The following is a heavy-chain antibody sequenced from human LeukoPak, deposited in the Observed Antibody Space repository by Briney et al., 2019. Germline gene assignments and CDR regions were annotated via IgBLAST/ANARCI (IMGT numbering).Heavy chain of an antibody. D-gene: IGHD5-18*01. CDR3: AKDPPTVMANAFHI. CDR1: GFTFNSYA. Sequence: PGGSLRLSCAASGFTFNSYAMAWVRQAPEKGLECVSSITDSGVSTYYADSVKGRFTISRDNSKNTLYLQMNSLRADDTAVYSCAKDPPTVMANAFHIWGQGTMVTVS. CDR2: ITDSGVST. V-gene: IGHV3-23*01. J-gene: IGHJ3*02.